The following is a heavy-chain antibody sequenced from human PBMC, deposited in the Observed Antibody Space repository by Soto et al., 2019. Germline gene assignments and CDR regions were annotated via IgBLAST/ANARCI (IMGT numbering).Heavy chain of an antibody. J-gene: IGHJ4*02. CDR3: TTDLSPTYYYDSSGYFSSGNSDY. D-gene: IGHD3-22*01. CDR1: GFTFSNAW. V-gene: IGHV3-15*07. CDR2: IKSKTDGGTT. Sequence: EVQLVESGGGLVKPGGSLRLSCAASGFTFSNAWMNWVRQAPGKGLEWVGRIKSKTDGGTTDYAAPVKGRFTISRDDSKNTLYLQMNSLKTEDTAVYYCTTDLSPTYYYDSSGYFSSGNSDYWGQGTLVTVSS.